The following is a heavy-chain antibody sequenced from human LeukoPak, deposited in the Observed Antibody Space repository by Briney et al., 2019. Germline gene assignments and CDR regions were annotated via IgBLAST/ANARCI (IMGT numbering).Heavy chain of an antibody. CDR1: GFTFSSYG. D-gene: IGHD6-19*01. Sequence: PWVSLRLSCAASGFTFSSYGMHWVRQAPRKGLEWVAVISYDGSKNYYADSVKGRFTISRDNSKNTLYLQMNSLRSDDMAVYYCARVVRYSSGPLTDLLPHYFDYWGQGTLVTVSS. CDR2: ISYDGSKN. J-gene: IGHJ4*02. CDR3: ARVVRYSSGPLTDLLPHYFDY. V-gene: IGHV3-30*03.